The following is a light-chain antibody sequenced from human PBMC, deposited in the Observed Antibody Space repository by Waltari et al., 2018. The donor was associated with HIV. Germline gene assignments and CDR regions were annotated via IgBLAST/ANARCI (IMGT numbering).Light chain of an antibody. CDR3: QVWDTTTDQYV. Sequence: YALTQPPSVSVAPGRTARIACEGNNIEEKRVPWYQQKPGQAPILVIYYDTDRPSGIPERSSGSNSGNTASLIISRVEAGDEADYYCQVWDTTTDQYVFGTGTKVTV. CDR1: NIEEKR. V-gene: IGLV3-21*04. CDR2: YDT. J-gene: IGLJ1*01.